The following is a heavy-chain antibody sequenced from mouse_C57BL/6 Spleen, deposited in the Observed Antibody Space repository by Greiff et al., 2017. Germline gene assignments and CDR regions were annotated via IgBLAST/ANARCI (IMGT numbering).Heavy chain of an antibody. V-gene: IGHV1-80*01. J-gene: IGHJ3*01. CDR3: ARGEAY. CDR2: IYPGDGDT. CDR1: GYAFSSYW. Sequence: VQVVESGAELVKPGASVKISCKASGYAFSSYWMNWVKQRPGKGLEGMGQIYPGDGDTNYNGKLKGKATLTADKSSSTAYMQLSSLTSEDSAVYFCARGEAYWGQGTLVTVSA.